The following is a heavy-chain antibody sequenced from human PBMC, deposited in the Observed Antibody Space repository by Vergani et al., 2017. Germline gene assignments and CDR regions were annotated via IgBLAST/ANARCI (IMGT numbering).Heavy chain of an antibody. J-gene: IGHJ4*02. Sequence: QVQLQESGPGLVKPSETLSLTCTVSGGSVSSGSYYWSWIRQPPGKGLEWIGYIYYSGSTNYNPSLKSRVTISVDTSKNQFSLKLSSVTAAVTAVYYCARVEDSSGYYRYYFDYWGQGTLVTVSS. CDR2: IYYSGST. V-gene: IGHV4-61*01. D-gene: IGHD3-22*01. CDR3: ARVEDSSGYYRYYFDY. CDR1: GGSVSSGSYY.